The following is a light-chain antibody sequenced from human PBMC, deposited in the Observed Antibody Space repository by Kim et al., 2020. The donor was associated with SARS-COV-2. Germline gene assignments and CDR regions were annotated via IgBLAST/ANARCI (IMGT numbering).Light chain of an antibody. CDR1: QGISSY. CDR2: SAS. Sequence: SASVGERVTINCRASQGISSYLAWYQQKPGLAPKVLIYSASTLQSGVPSRFSGSGSGTDFTLTISSLQPEDFATYYCQQLSSYPLTFGGGTKVEI. V-gene: IGKV1-9*01. J-gene: IGKJ4*01. CDR3: QQLSSYPLT.